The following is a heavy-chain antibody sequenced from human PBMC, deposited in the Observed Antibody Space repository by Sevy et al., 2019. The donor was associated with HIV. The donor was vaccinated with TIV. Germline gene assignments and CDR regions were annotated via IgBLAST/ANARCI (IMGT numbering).Heavy chain of an antibody. CDR3: ARGGYYYDNAAYYALDS. J-gene: IGHJ4*02. V-gene: IGHV3-33*08. CDR2: IWSDGAYQ. D-gene: IGHD3-22*01. Sequence: GGSLRLSCAASGFTFSSYGMSWVRQAPGKGMEWVAIIWSDGAYQYHGDSVKGRFTISPDNSKNTLYLQMNNVRVEDTAVYYCARGGYYYDNAAYYALDSWGQGTLVTVSS. CDR1: GFTFSSYG.